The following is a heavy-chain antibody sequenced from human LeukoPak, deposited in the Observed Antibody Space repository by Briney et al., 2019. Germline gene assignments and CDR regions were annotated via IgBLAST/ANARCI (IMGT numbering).Heavy chain of an antibody. CDR1: GGSISSYY. J-gene: IGHJ4*02. CDR3: ARAIRGYSPIDY. V-gene: IGHV4-4*07. Sequence: SETLSLTCTVSGGSISSYYGSWLRQPAGKGLEWFGRIYTSGSTNYNPSLKSRVTMSVDTSKNQFSLKLSSVTAADTAVYYCARAIRGYSPIDYWGQGTLVTVSS. CDR2: IYTSGST. D-gene: IGHD5-18*01.